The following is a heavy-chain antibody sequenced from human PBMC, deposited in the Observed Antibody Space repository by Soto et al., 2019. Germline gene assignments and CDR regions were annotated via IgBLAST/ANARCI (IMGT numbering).Heavy chain of an antibody. J-gene: IGHJ4*02. CDR2: INEDGSKK. D-gene: IGHD2-15*01. V-gene: IGHV3-7*01. Sequence: GESLKISCAASGFTFTSYWMSWVRQAPGKGLEWVANINEDGSKKYYVDSVKGRFTISRDNAKNSLYLQMNSLRAEETAVYYCGRPLGYCSGGSCFPFDCWGQGALVTVSS. CDR1: GFTFTSYW. CDR3: GRPLGYCSGGSCFPFDC.